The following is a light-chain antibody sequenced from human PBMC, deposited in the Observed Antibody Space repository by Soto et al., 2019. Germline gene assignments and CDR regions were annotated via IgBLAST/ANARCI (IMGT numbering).Light chain of an antibody. CDR2: GAF. Sequence: EIVLTQSPATLSLSPGERATLSCRASPSVTTYLAWYQQKPGQPPRLLIYGAFNRAAGIPARFSGSGSRTVFTLTISSLEPEDSAVYCCLQRNIWPPVIFGQGTRLEMK. CDR1: PSVTTY. V-gene: IGKV3-11*01. J-gene: IGKJ5*01. CDR3: LQRNIWPPVI.